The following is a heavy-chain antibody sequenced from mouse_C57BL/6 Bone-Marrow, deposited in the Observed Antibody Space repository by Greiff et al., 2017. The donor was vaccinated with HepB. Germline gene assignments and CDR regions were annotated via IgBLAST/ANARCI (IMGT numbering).Heavy chain of an antibody. CDR2: ISDGGSYT. CDR1: GFTFSSYA. V-gene: IGHV5-4*01. J-gene: IGHJ4*01. Sequence: DVHLVESGGGLVKPGGSLKLSCAASGFTFSSYAMSWVRQTPEKRLEWVATISDGGSYTYYPDNVKGRFTISRDNAKNHLYLQMSHLKSEDTAMYYCARDRGTTVVRAMDYWGQGTSVTVSS. D-gene: IGHD1-1*01. CDR3: ARDRGTTVVRAMDY.